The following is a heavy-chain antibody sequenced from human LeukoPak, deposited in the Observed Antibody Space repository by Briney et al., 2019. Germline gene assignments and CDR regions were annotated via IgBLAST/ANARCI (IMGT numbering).Heavy chain of an antibody. V-gene: IGHV4-34*01. CDR3: ARSKPTLPLLWFGEYISPFFDY. J-gene: IGHJ4*02. Sequence: PGGSLRLSCAASGFTFSDYYMSWIRQPPGKGLEWIGEINHCGSTNYNPSLKSRVTISVDTSKNQFSLKLSSVTAADTAVYYCARSKPTLPLLWFGEYISPFFDYWGQGTLVTVSS. D-gene: IGHD3-10*01. CDR1: GFTFSDYY. CDR2: INHCGST.